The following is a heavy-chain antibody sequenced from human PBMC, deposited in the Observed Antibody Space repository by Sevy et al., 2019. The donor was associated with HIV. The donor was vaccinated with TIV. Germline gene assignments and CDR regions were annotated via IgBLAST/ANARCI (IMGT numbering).Heavy chain of an antibody. CDR2: IFYSGNT. CDR3: ARRVAAGRPHSHLPHDSFDV. D-gene: IGHD6-6*01. CDR1: GGSISSSFYY. J-gene: IGHJ3*01. V-gene: IGHV4-39*01. Sequence: SETLSLTCTVSGGSISSSFYYWGWLRQPPGKGLEWIGNIFYSGNTYYNPSLMSRLTISVDTSKNQFSLRLSSVTAADTALYYCARRVAAGRPHSHLPHDSFDVWGQGTMVTVSS.